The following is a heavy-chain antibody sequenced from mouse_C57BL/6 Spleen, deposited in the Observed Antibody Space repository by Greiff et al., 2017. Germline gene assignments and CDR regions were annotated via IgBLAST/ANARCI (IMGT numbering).Heavy chain of an antibody. D-gene: IGHD1-1*01. Sequence: QVQLQQPGAELVKPGASVKLSCKASGYTFTSYWMHWVKQRPGQGLEWIGMIHPNSGSTNYNEKFKSKATLTVDKSSSTAYMQLSSLTSEDSAVYCCARIMCYGSSYNYWGQGTTLTVSS. CDR3: ARIMCYGSSYNY. CDR2: IHPNSGST. J-gene: IGHJ2*01. CDR1: GYTFTSYW. V-gene: IGHV1-64*01.